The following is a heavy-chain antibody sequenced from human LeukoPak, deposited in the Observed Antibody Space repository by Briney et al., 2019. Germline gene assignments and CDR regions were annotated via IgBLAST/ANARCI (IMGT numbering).Heavy chain of an antibody. CDR1: GSALSKIS. V-gene: IGHV1-24*01. J-gene: IGHJ4*02. CDR3: ATGAIVFDF. CDR2: VGHEDGTT. Sequence: ASRRVFCKVSGSALSKISIDWVRQAPGEGLEWMGTVGHEDGTTIHAQKFQGRFNMTVDTATDTAYMEMSSLMSEDTAIYYCATGAIVFDFWGQGTLVTVSS. D-gene: IGHD3-22*01.